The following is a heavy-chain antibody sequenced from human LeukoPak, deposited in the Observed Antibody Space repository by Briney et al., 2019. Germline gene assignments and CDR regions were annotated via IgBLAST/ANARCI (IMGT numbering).Heavy chain of an antibody. V-gene: IGHV3-64D*06. CDR2: IVSNGGRT. Sequence: GGSLRLSCSASGFTFSSYAMHWVRQAPGKGLECVSAIVSNGGRTYYADSVKGRFTISRDNSKNTLYLQMSSLRAEDTAVYYCVKDPFYGXNPLYXFDYWXQGTLVTVSS. CDR3: VKDPFYGXNPLYXFDY. CDR1: GFTFSSYA. D-gene: IGHD4-23*01. J-gene: IGHJ4*02.